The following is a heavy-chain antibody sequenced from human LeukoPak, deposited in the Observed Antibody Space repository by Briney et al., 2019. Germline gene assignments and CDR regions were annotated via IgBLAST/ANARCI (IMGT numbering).Heavy chain of an antibody. CDR3: AKSTGSSSWYDDY. J-gene: IGHJ4*02. Sequence: GGSLRLSCAASGFTFSSYSMNWVRQAPGKGLEWVSYISSSSSTIYYADSVKGRFTISRDNAKNSLYLQMNSLRAEDTAVYYCAKSTGSSSWYDDYWGQGTLVTVSS. V-gene: IGHV3-48*01. CDR2: ISSSSSTI. CDR1: GFTFSSYS. D-gene: IGHD6-13*01.